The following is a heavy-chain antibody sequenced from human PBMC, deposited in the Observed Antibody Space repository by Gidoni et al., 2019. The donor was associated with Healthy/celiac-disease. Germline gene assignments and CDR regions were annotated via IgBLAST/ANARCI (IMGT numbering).Heavy chain of an antibody. CDR1: GFTFDDYA. D-gene: IGHD1-26*01. V-gene: IGHV3-9*01. CDR2: ISWNSGSI. Sequence: EVQLVESGGGLVQPGRSLRLSCAAYGFTFDDYAMHWVRQAPGKGLEWVSGISWNSGSIGYADSVKGRFTISRDNAKNSLNLQMNSLRAEDTALYYCAKDPTWELRGYFDYWGQGTLVTVSS. J-gene: IGHJ4*02. CDR3: AKDPTWELRGYFDY.